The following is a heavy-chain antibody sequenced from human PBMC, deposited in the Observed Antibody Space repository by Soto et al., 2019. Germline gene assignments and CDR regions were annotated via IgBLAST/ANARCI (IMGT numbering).Heavy chain of an antibody. J-gene: IGHJ6*02. CDR1: GYTFTSYD. V-gene: IGHV1-8*01. Sequence: ASVKVSCKASGYTFTSYDINWVRQATGQGLEWMGWMNPNSGNTGYAQKFQGRVTMTRNTSISTAYMELSSLRSEDTAVYYCARWGIRWELGRGYYYGMDVWGEGTTVRVSS. CDR2: MNPNSGNT. CDR3: ARWGIRWELGRGYYYGMDV. D-gene: IGHD1-26*01.